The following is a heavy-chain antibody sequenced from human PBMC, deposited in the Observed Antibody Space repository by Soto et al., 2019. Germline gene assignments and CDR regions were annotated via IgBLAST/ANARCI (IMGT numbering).Heavy chain of an antibody. CDR3: ARGLGYCNVGSCSGAFDM. Sequence: EVQLVESGGGLVKPGGSLRLSCTASGLSFSSDSMNWVRQAPGKGLEWVSSISGSSSYIYYADSVKGRFTISRDNAKNSVYLQMHRLRAEDTAVYYCARGLGYCNVGSCSGAFDMWGQGTMVTVSS. D-gene: IGHD2-15*01. CDR2: ISGSSSYI. CDR1: GLSFSSDS. V-gene: IGHV3-21*01. J-gene: IGHJ3*02.